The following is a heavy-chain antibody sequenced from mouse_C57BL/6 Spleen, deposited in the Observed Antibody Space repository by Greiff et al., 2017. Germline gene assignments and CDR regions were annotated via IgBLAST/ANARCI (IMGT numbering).Heavy chain of an antibody. CDR3: ARSYSNDEEAMDY. D-gene: IGHD2-12*01. V-gene: IGHV2-6*01. CDR2: IWGVGST. J-gene: IGHJ4*01. CDR1: GFSLTSYG. Sequence: VQLQQSGPGLVAPSQSLSITCTVSGFSLTSYGVDWVRQSPGKGLEWLGVIWGVGSTNYNSAPKSRLSISKDNSKSQVFLKMNRLQADDTALYCSARSYSNDEEAMDYWGKGTSVTVSS.